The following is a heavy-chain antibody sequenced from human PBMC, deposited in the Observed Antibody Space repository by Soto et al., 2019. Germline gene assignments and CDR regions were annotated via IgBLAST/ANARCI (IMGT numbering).Heavy chain of an antibody. Sequence: QVQLVESGGGVVQPGRSLRLSCAASGFTFNNYGVHWVRQAPGKGLEWVAVISYDGINKYYADSVKGRFTISRDNSKNILYLEMNSLRAEDTAVYYCAKKYCSGGRCDSDYFDYWGQGTLVTVSS. CDR1: GFTFNNYG. CDR2: ISYDGINK. D-gene: IGHD2-15*01. J-gene: IGHJ4*02. V-gene: IGHV3-30*18. CDR3: AKKYCSGGRCDSDYFDY.